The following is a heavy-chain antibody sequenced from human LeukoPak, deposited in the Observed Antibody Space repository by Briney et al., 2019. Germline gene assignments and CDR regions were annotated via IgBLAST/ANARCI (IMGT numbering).Heavy chain of an antibody. CDR2: ISGSGGST. CDR1: GFTFSRYA. V-gene: IGHV3-23*01. CDR3: AKAAIQQHLVHFDY. D-gene: IGHD6-13*01. J-gene: IGHJ4*02. Sequence: GGSLRLSCAASGFTFSRYAMSWVRQAPGKGLEWVSAISGSGGSTYYADSVKGRFTISRDNSKNTLYLQMDSLRAEDTAVYYCAKAAIQQHLVHFDYWGQGTLVTVSS.